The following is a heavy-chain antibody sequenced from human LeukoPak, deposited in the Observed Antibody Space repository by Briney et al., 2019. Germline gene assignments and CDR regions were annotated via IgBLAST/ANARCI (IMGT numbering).Heavy chain of an antibody. Sequence: GGSLRLSCAASGFTFDDYAMHWVRQAPGKGLEWVSGISWNSGSIGYADSVKGRFTISRDNAKNSLYLQMNSLRAEDTALYYCAKAGRYFDWLSHWFDPWGQGTLVTVSS. CDR3: AKAGRYFDWLSHWFDP. CDR2: ISWNSGSI. D-gene: IGHD3-9*01. V-gene: IGHV3-9*01. CDR1: GFTFDDYA. J-gene: IGHJ5*02.